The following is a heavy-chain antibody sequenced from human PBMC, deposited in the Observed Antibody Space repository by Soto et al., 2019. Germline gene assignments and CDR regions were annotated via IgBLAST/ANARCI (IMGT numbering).Heavy chain of an antibody. D-gene: IGHD4-17*01. CDR2: ISSSSSTI. CDR1: GFTFSSYS. Sequence: EVQLVESGGGLVQPGGSLRLSCAASGFTFSSYSMNWVRQAPGKGLEWVSYISSSSSTIYYADSVKGRFTISRDNAKNSMYLQLNSLSGVDTAVYYCEYDPPENSGLRFEFGWFDPWGQGTLVTVSS. CDR3: EYDPPENSGLRFEFGWFDP. V-gene: IGHV3-48*01. J-gene: IGHJ5*02.